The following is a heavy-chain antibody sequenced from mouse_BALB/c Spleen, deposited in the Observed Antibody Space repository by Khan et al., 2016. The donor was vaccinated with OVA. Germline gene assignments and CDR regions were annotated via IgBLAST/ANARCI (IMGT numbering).Heavy chain of an antibody. CDR2: ILYSGST. J-gene: IGHJ3*01. D-gene: IGHD2-14*01. CDR3: ARSTYRYAFAY. CDR1: GDSITSGY. V-gene: IGHV3-8*02. Sequence: EVQLQESGPSLVKPSQTLSLTCSVTGDSITSGYWCWIRKFPGHKLEYMGYILYSGSTYYNPSLNSRISITRPTSQNQYYLQLKSVTTEDTATYYCARSTYRYAFAYGGQGTLVTVSA.